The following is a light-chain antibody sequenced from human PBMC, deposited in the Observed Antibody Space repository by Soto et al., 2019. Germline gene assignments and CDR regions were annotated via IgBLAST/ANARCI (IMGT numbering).Light chain of an antibody. CDR2: KAS. CDR1: QSISSW. J-gene: IGKJ2*01. Sequence: DIQMTQSPSTLSASVGDRVTITCRASQSISSWLAWYQQKPGTAPKLLIYKASSLQSGVPSRFSGSGSGTEFTLTISSLQPHDFATYYCQQYSSYPYTFGQGNKLEIK. CDR3: QQYSSYPYT. V-gene: IGKV1-5*03.